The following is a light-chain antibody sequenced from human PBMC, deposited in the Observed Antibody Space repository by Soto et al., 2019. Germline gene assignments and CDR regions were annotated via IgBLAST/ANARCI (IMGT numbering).Light chain of an antibody. Sequence: QSALTQPPSASGSPGQSVTISCTGTSCDVGGYNYVSWYQQHPGKVPKLMVYEVNKRPSGVPDRFSGSKSGNTASLTVSGLQAEDEGDYYCTSYAGGNNVFGTGTKVTVL. J-gene: IGLJ1*01. CDR3: TSYAGGNNV. CDR1: SCDVGGYNY. CDR2: EVN. V-gene: IGLV2-8*01.